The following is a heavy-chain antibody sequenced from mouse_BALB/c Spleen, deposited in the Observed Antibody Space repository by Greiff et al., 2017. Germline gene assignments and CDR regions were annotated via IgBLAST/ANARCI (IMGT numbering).Heavy chain of an antibody. V-gene: IGHV5-17*02. CDR2: ISSGSSTI. CDR1: GFTFSSFG. CDR3: ARDYYPDY. Sequence: EVKVEESGGGLVQPGGSRKLSCAASGFTFSSFGMHWVRQAPEKGLEWVAYISSGSSTIYYADTVKGRFTISRDNPKNTLFLQMTSLRSEDTAMYYCARDYYPDYWGQGTTLTVSS. J-gene: IGHJ2*01.